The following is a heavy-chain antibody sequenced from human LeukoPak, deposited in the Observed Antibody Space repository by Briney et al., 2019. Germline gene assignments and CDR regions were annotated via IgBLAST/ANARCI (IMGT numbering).Heavy chain of an antibody. CDR1: GFTFSSYA. Sequence: GGSLRLSCAASGFTFSSYAVNWVRQAPGKGLEWVSAISGSGGNTYYADSVKGRFTISRDNSKNTLYLQMNSLRAEDTAIYYCAKGVSPTGFDYWGQGTLVTVSS. CDR2: ISGSGGNT. CDR3: AKGVSPTGFDY. V-gene: IGHV3-23*01. J-gene: IGHJ4*02. D-gene: IGHD3-10*01.